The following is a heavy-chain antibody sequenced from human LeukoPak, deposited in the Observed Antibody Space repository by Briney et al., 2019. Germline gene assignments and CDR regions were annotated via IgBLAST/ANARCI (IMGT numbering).Heavy chain of an antibody. CDR3: ARYFTAVAPTLRLDY. Sequence: GGSLRLFCEGSAFIFSGHWMNWVRQTPGKGLEWVASIKEDGSERQYVDSVKGRFTISRDDAKNSLYLQMNSLRVEDTAVYHCARYFTAVAPTLRLDYWGQGTLVTVSS. CDR1: AFIFSGHW. J-gene: IGHJ4*02. V-gene: IGHV3-7*03. CDR2: IKEDGSER. D-gene: IGHD6-19*01.